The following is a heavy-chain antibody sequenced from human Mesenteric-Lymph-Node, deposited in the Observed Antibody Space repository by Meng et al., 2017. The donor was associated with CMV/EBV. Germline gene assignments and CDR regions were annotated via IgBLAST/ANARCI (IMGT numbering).Heavy chain of an antibody. CDR2: VSYSGSA. Sequence: SETLSLTCNVSGVSITSSTSYWVWIRQPPGRGLEWIGSVSYSGSAYYNPSLKSRVNIFLDTSKNDFSLKLNSVTAADTAVYYCARRLVVPAHLYYYYYGMDVWGQGTTVTVSS. V-gene: IGHV4-39*02. CDR1: GVSITSSTSY. J-gene: IGHJ6*02. D-gene: IGHD2-2*01. CDR3: ARRLVVPAHLYYYYYGMDV.